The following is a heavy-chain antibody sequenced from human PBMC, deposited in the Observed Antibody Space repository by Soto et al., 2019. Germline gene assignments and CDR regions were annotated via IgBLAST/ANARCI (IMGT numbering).Heavy chain of an antibody. CDR2: ISSSSSTI. J-gene: IGHJ5*02. CDR1: EFTFSTYS. D-gene: IGHD2-15*01. V-gene: IGHV3-48*01. CDR3: ASTPRGWWFDP. Sequence: EVQLVESGGGLVQPGGSLSLSCEASEFTFSTYSRTWVRQAPGKGLEWVSCISSSSSTIYYADSVKGRFTVSRDNAKNSLYLQMNSLRAEDTAVYYCASTPRGWWFDPWGQGTLVTVSS.